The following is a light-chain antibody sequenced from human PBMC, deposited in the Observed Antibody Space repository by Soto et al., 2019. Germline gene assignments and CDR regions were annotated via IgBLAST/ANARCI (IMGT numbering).Light chain of an antibody. CDR3: QSYDSSLSVV. CDR2: GNT. CDR1: SSNIGAGYD. J-gene: IGLJ2*01. Sequence: QSVLTQPPSVSGAPGQRVTISCTGSSSNIGAGYDVHWYQHLPGTAPKLLIYGNTNRPSGVPDRFSGSTSGSSASLAITGLQAEDEADYYCQSYDSSLSVVFGGGTQLTFL. V-gene: IGLV1-40*01.